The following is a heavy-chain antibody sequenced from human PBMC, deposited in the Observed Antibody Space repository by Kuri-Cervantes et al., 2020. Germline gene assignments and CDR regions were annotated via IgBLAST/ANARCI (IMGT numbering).Heavy chain of an antibody. Sequence: SETLSLTCTVSGGSISSSSYYWGWIRQPPGKGLEWIGSIYYSGSTNYNPSLKSRVTISVDTSKNQFSLKLSSVTAADTAVYYCAREALDYGDSLRPFDYWGQGTLVTVSS. D-gene: IGHD4-17*01. CDR3: AREALDYGDSLRPFDY. V-gene: IGHV4-39*07. J-gene: IGHJ4*02. CDR1: GGSISSSSYY. CDR2: IYYSGST.